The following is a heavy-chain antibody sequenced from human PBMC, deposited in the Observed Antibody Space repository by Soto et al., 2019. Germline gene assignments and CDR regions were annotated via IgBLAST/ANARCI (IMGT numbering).Heavy chain of an antibody. CDR2: IDYSGST. CDR1: GGSVRGGYYY. V-gene: IGHV4-61*01. J-gene: IGHJ4*02. Sequence: KSSETLSLTCTVSGGSVRGGYYYWSWIRQPPGKGLEWIGYIDYSGSTNYNPSLKSRVTMSIDTSKNQFSLKLSSVTAADTAVYYCARALSATSFDYWGQGTLVTVSS. CDR3: ARALSATSFDY.